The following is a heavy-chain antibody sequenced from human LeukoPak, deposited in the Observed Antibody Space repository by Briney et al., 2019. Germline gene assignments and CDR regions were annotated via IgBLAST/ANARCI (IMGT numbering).Heavy chain of an antibody. CDR3: ARDLTTMVRGGGWFDP. D-gene: IGHD3-10*01. Sequence: ASVKVSCTASGYTFTGYYMHWVRQAPGQGLEWMGRINPNSGGTNYAQKFQGRVTMTRDTSISTAYMELSRLRSDDTAVYYCARDLTTMVRGGGWFDPWGQGTLVTASS. V-gene: IGHV1-2*06. J-gene: IGHJ5*02. CDR1: GYTFTGYY. CDR2: INPNSGGT.